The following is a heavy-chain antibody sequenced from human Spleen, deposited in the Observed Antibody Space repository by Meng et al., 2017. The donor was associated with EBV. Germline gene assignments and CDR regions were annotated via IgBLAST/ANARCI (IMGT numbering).Heavy chain of an antibody. V-gene: IGHV4-4*02. CDR3: ARSPYSGSYYANFDY. J-gene: IGHJ4*02. CDR1: SGSINSGYW. D-gene: IGHD1-26*01. Sequence: QVPLQESGPGLVKPSGTPSLTCAVSSGSINSGYWWRWVRQPPGKGLEWIGEVYHDGTTNYSPSLKSRLTISVEKSMNQFSLKLTSVTAADTAVYYCARSPYSGSYYANFDYWGLGVLVTVSS. CDR2: VYHDGTT.